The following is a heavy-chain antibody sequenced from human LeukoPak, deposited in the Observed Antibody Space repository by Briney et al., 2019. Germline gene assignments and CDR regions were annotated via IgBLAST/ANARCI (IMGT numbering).Heavy chain of an antibody. CDR3: ARRDSSGERAGDYGFDI. V-gene: IGHV4-30-2*01. Sequence: NASETLSLTCAVSGGSISSGGYSWSWLRQPPGKGLEWIGYIYHSGSNYYNPSLKSPVTISVARTKNQFSLKLSSVTAADTAVYYCARRDSSGERAGDYGFDIWGQGTMVTVSS. CDR2: IYHSGSN. CDR1: GGSISSGGYS. D-gene: IGHD3-22*01. J-gene: IGHJ3*02.